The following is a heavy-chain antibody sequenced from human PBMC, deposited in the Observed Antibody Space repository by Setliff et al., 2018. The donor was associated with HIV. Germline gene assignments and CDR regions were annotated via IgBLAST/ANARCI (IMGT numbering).Heavy chain of an antibody. CDR1: GFTFSYYS. V-gene: IGHV3-48*01. Sequence: GGSLRLSCAASGFTFSYYSMNWVRQAPGKGLEWLSYISSSSDTIYYVDSVKGRFTISRDNAKKSLYLQMNSLRAEDTAMYYCARDLFMEGYSSSWDWFDPWGQGTLVTVSS. CDR2: ISSSSDTI. J-gene: IGHJ5*02. CDR3: ARDLFMEGYSSSWDWFDP. D-gene: IGHD6-13*01.